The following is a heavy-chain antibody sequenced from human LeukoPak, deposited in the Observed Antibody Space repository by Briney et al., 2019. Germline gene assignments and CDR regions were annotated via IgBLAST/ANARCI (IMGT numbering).Heavy chain of an antibody. CDR1: GYKFSDYW. CDR2: IYPYNSET. J-gene: IGHJ4*02. Sequence: GESLKISCRVSGYKFSDYWIGWVRQLPGKGLDWMGIIYPYNSETRYSPSFQGQVTISADKSISTAYLQWSSLKASDTAMYYCARLRGIAVAGAGGYFDYWGQGTLVTVSS. CDR3: ARLRGIAVAGAGGYFDY. D-gene: IGHD6-19*01. V-gene: IGHV5-51*01.